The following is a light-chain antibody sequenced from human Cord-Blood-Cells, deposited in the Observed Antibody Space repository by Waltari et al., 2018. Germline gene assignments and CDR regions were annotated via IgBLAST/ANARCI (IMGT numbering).Light chain of an antibody. CDR3: QAWDSSTVV. J-gene: IGLJ2*01. Sequence: SYDLTQSPSVYVSPGQTASITCSGDNLGDKYACWYQQKPGQSPVLVIYQDSKRPSGIPGRFSGSNSGNTATLTISGTQAMDEADYYCQAWDSSTVVFGGGTKLTVL. CDR2: QDS. V-gene: IGLV3-1*01. CDR1: NLGDKY.